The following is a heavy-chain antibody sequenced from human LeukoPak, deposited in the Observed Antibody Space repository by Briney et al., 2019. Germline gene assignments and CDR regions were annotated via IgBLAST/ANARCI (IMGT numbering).Heavy chain of an antibody. CDR1: GYTFTSYY. CDR3: ARGADCSGGSCYSEGWFDP. Sequence: GASVKVSCKASGYTFTSYYMHWVRQAPGQGLEWMGWINPNNGDTNYAQKFQGRVTMTRDMSTSTVYMELSSLRSEDTAVYYCARGADCSGGSCYSEGWFDPWGQGTLVTVSS. J-gene: IGHJ5*02. V-gene: IGHV1-2*02. CDR2: INPNNGDT. D-gene: IGHD2-15*01.